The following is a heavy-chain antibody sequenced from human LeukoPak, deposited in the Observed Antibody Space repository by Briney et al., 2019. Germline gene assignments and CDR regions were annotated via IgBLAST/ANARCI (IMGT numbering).Heavy chain of an antibody. D-gene: IGHD3-9*01. Sequence: SETLSLTCSVSSGPISTSNYYWVWIRQSPEKGLEWIGSIFHNGNAFYSPSLQSRVTMSLDTSKSQFYLRLTSVTAADTALYYCAKTKLDWFLFDFWGQGTLVTVSS. V-gene: IGHV4-39*07. CDR1: SGPISTSNYY. CDR3: AKTKLDWFLFDF. CDR2: IFHNGNA. J-gene: IGHJ4*02.